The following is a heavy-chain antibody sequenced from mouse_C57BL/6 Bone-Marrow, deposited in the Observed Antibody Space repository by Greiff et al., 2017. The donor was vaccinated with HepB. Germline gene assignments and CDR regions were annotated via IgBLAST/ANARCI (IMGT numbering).Heavy chain of an antibody. D-gene: IGHD2-4*01. V-gene: IGHV2-5*01. CDR1: GFSLTSYG. CDR3: AKKKYDYVYWYFDV. CDR2: IWRGGST. Sequence: VKLMESGPGLVQPSQSLSITCTVSGFSLTSYGVHWVRQSPGKGLEWLGVIWRGGSTDYNAAFMSRLSITKDNSKSQVFFKMNSLQADDTAIYYCAKKKYDYVYWYFDVWGTGTTVTVSS. J-gene: IGHJ1*03.